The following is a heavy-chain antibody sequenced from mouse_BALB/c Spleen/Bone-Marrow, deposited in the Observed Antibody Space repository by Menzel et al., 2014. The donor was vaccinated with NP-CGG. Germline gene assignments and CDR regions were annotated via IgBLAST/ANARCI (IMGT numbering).Heavy chain of an antibody. CDR2: INPYNDGT. Sequence: EVQLQQSGPELVKPGASVKMSCKASGYRFTSYVMHWVKRKPGQGLEWIGYINPYNDGTKYNEKFKGKATLTSDKSSSTAYLELSSLTSADSAVYYCGRGVYYDYDEGAMDYWGQGTSVTVSS. CDR1: GYRFTSYV. D-gene: IGHD2-4*01. J-gene: IGHJ4*01. V-gene: IGHV1-14*01. CDR3: GRGVYYDYDEGAMDY.